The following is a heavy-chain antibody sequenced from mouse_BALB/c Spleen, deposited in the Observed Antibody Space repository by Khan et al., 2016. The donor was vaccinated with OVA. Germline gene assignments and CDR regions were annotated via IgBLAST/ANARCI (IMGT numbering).Heavy chain of an antibody. D-gene: IGHD1-1*01. J-gene: IGHJ2*01. V-gene: IGHV3-2*02. CDR2: ISYSGST. CDR1: GYSITSGYG. Sequence: EVELVESGPGLVKPSQSLSLTCTVTGYSITSGYGWNWIRQFPGNKLEWMGYISYSGSTNYNPSLKSRISITRDTSKNQFFLQLNSVTTEDTATYYWARTGRIKYWGQGTTLTVSS. CDR3: ARTGRIKY.